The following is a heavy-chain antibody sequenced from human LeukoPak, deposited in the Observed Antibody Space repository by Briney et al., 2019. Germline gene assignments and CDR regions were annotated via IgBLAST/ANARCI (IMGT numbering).Heavy chain of an antibody. Sequence: PSETLSLTCTVSGGSISSGSYYWSWIRQPAGKGLEWIGRIYTSGSTNYNPSLKSRVTISVDTSKNQFSLKLSSVTAADTAVYYCARVYENYGSGSYYFDYWGQGTLVTVSS. CDR3: ARVYENYGSGSYYFDY. V-gene: IGHV4-61*02. CDR1: GGSISSGSYY. CDR2: IYTSGST. J-gene: IGHJ4*02. D-gene: IGHD3-10*01.